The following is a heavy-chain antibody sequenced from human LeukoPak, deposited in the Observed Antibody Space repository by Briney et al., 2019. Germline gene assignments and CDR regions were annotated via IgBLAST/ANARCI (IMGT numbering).Heavy chain of an antibody. D-gene: IGHD5-12*01. J-gene: IGHJ5*02. CDR1: GGSISSSSSY. CDR2: IHYTGST. Sequence: PSETLSLTCTVSGGSISSSSSYWGWIRQPPGKGLEWIATIHYTGSTNYNPSLKTRVTISLDTSRNQFSLRLTSVTAADTAVYYCARGGASSGYFNWFDPWGQGTLVTVSS. V-gene: IGHV4-39*01. CDR3: ARGGASSGYFNWFDP.